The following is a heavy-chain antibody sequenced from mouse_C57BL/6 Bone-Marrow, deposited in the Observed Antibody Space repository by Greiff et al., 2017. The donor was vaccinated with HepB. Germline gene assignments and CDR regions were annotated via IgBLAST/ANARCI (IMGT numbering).Heavy chain of an antibody. V-gene: IGHV5-12*01. CDR1: GFTFSDYY. D-gene: IGHD1-1*01. J-gene: IGHJ4*01. CDR3: ARQITTVVGDY. Sequence: DVKLVESGGGLVQPGGSLKLSCAASGFTFSDYYMYWVRQTPEKRLEWVAYISNGGGSTYYPDTVKGRFTISRDNAKNTLYLQMSRLKSEDTAMYYCARQITTVVGDYWGQGTSVTVSS. CDR2: ISNGGGST.